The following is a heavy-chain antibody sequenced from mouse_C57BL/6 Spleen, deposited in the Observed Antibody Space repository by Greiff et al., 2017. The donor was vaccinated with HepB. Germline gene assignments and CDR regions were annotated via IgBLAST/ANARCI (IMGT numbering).Heavy chain of an antibody. D-gene: IGHD2-3*01. Sequence: EVQRVESGGGLVQPGGSMKLSCVASGFTFSNYWMNWVRQSPEKGLEWVAQIRLKSDNYATHNAESVKGRFTISSDDSKSSVYLQMNNLRAEDTGIYYCAGVYDGYYSWFAYWGQGTLVTVSA. CDR1: GFTFSNYW. V-gene: IGHV6-3*01. J-gene: IGHJ3*01. CDR2: IRLKSDNYAT. CDR3: AGVYDGYYSWFAY.